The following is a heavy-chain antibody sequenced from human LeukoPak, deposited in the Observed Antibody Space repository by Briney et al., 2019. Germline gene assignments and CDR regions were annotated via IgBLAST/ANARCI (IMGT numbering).Heavy chain of an antibody. CDR3: ARRKSYSGAFDI. V-gene: IGHV3-66*02. J-gene: IGHJ3*02. CDR1: GFTVSSNY. CDR2: IYSGGST. D-gene: IGHD1-26*01. Sequence: GGSLRLSXAASGFTVSSNYMSWVRQAPGKGLEWVSVIYSGGSTYYADSVKGRFTISRDNSKNTLHLQMNSLRAEDTAVYYCARRKSYSGAFDIWGQGTMVTVSS.